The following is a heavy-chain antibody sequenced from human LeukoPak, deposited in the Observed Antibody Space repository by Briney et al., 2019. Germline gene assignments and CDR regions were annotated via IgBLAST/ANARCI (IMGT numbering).Heavy chain of an antibody. CDR2: IYYSGST. J-gene: IGHJ3*02. D-gene: IGHD3-22*01. V-gene: IGHV4-59*01. CDR3: ARDYDSSGTLAFDI. CDR1: GGSFSGYY. Sequence: PSETLSLTCAVYGGSFSGYYWSWIRQPPGKGLEWIGYIYYSGSTNYNPSLKSRVTISVDTSKNQFSLKLSSVTAADTAVYYCARDYDSSGTLAFDIWGQGTMVTVSS.